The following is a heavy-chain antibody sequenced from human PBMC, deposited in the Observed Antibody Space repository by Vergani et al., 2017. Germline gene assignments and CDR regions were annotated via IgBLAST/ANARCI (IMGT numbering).Heavy chain of an antibody. Sequence: QVQLVQSGAEVKKPGASVKVSCKASGYTFTSYAMNWVRQAPGQRLEWMGWINAGNGNTKYSQKFQGRVTITRDTSASTAYMELSSVTAADTAVYYCARGGAESYDILTGYDYNWFDPWGQGTLVTVSS. CDR3: ARGGAESYDILTGYDYNWFDP. CDR2: INAGNGNT. V-gene: IGHV1-3*01. CDR1: GYTFTSYA. D-gene: IGHD3-9*01. J-gene: IGHJ5*02.